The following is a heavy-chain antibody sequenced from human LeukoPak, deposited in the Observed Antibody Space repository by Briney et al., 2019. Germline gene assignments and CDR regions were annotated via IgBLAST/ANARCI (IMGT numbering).Heavy chain of an antibody. CDR1: GFTFSDYY. V-gene: IGHV3-11*01. CDR3: ARSRRVYSSSSAYFYGMDV. Sequence: GGSLRLSCAASGFTFSDYYMSWIRRAPGKGLEWVSYISSSGSTIYYADSVKGRFTISRDNAKNSLYLQMNSLRAEDTAVYYCARSRRVYSSSSAYFYGMDVWGQGTTVTVSS. CDR2: ISSSGSTI. D-gene: IGHD6-6*01. J-gene: IGHJ6*02.